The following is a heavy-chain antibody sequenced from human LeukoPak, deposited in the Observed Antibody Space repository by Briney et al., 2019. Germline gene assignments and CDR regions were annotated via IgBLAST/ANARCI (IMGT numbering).Heavy chain of an antibody. CDR3: ARDWIRSGPNWFDP. CDR2: ISSSSYI. CDR1: GFTFSSYS. J-gene: IGHJ5*02. Sequence: GGSLRLSCAASGFTFSSYSMNWVRQAPGKGLEWVSSISSSSYIYYADSVKGRFTISRDNAKNSLYLQMNSLRDEDTAVYYCARDWIRSGPNWFDPWGQGTLVTVSS. D-gene: IGHD5-18*01. V-gene: IGHV3-21*01.